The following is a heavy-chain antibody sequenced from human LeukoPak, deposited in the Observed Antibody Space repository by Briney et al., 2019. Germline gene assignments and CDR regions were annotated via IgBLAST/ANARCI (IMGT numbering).Heavy chain of an antibody. CDR3: ARRRSGSYGYYFDY. Sequence: SETLSLTCTVSGGSISSSSYYWGWIRQPPGKGLEWIGSIYYSGSTYYNPSLKSRVTISVDTSKNQFSLKLSSVTAADTAVYYCARRRSGSYGYYFDYWGQGTLVTVSS. D-gene: IGHD1-26*01. V-gene: IGHV4-39*01. J-gene: IGHJ4*02. CDR2: IYYSGST. CDR1: GGSISSSSYY.